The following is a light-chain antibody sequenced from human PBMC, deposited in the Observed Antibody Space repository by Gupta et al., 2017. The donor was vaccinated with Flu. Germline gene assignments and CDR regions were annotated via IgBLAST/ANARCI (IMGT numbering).Light chain of an antibody. CDR1: SGAVSSGNY. V-gene: IGLV7-46*01. CDR3: FLSTLDGRLL. CDR2: DTN. Sequence: QAVVPPEPPLTVSPGGTVTLTFGSCSGAVSSGNYAYWFQQKPGQAPRLLVWDTNNQPAWTPARFSVSLRGGKAALTLSGAEPEDEADYYCFLSTLDGRLLFGGGTRLTVL. J-gene: IGLJ3*02.